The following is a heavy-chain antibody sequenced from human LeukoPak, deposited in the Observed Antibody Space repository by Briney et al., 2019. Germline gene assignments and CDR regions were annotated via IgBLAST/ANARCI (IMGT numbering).Heavy chain of an antibody. V-gene: IGHV3-11*01. CDR1: GFTFSDYY. J-gene: IGHJ3*02. D-gene: IGHD4-23*01. CDR2: ISSSGSTI. CDR3: ASHFLHGGNDAFDI. Sequence: GGSLRLSCAASGFTFSDYYMSWIRQAPGKGLEWVSYISSSGSTIYYADSVKGRFTISRDNAKNSLYLQMNSLRAEDTAVCYCASHFLHGGNDAFDIWGQGTMVTVSS.